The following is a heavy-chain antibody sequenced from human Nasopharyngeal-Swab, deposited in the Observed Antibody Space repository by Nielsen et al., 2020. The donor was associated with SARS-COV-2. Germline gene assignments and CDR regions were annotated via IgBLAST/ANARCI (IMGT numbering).Heavy chain of an antibody. J-gene: IGHJ4*02. CDR3: AREHHSSGWTGPFDY. V-gene: IGHV1-69*13. CDR2: IIPIFGTA. CDR1: GGTFSSYA. D-gene: IGHD6-19*01. Sequence: SVKVSCKASGGTFSSYAISWVRQPPGQGLEWMGGIIPIFGTANYAQKFQGRVTITADESTSTAYMELSSLRSEDTAVYYCAREHHSSGWTGPFDYWGQGTLVTVSS.